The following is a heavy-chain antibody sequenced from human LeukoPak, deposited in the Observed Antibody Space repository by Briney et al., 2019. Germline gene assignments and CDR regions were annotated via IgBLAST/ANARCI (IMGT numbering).Heavy chain of an antibody. Sequence: GGSLRLSCAASGFTFDDYAMHWARQAPGKGLEWVSGISWNSGSIGYADSVKGRFTISRDNAKNSLYLQMNSLRAEDTALYYCAKGYCSSTSCSIDYWGQGTLVTVSS. CDR1: GFTFDDYA. CDR3: AKGYCSSTSCSIDY. D-gene: IGHD2-2*01. J-gene: IGHJ4*02. CDR2: ISWNSGSI. V-gene: IGHV3-9*01.